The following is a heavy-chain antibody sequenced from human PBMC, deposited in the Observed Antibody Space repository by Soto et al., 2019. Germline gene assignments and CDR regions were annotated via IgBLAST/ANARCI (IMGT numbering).Heavy chain of an antibody. CDR3: ARGRWVRGPGKYYLDS. CDR2: INAGNGDT. D-gene: IGHD3-10*01. CDR1: GYTFSNYA. J-gene: IGHJ5*01. Sequence: GASVKVSCKASGYTFSNYAVYWVRQAPGQRLEWLGWINAGNGDTKYSQNFQGRVTITRDISATTTYMELGSLRSKDTAVYYCARGRWVRGPGKYYLDSWGQGSLVTVSS. V-gene: IGHV1-3*01.